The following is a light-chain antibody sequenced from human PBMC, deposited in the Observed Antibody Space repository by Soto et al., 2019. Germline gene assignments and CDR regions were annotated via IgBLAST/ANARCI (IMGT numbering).Light chain of an antibody. CDR1: SSDIGGYNY. J-gene: IGLJ1*01. Sequence: QSALTQPPSASGSPGQSVTISCTGTSSDIGGYNYVSWYQQHPGKAPKLMIYEVTKRPSGVPDRFSASRSGNTASLTISGLQAEDEADYFCSSYTTSSTLDYVFGTGTKVTVL. CDR2: EVT. V-gene: IGLV2-8*01. CDR3: SSYTTSSTLDYV.